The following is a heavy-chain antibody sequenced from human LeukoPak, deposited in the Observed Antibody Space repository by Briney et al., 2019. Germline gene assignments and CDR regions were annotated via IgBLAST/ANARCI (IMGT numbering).Heavy chain of an antibody. CDR1: GFSFDAYS. CDR3: TRGRSDNWKYFDY. J-gene: IGHJ4*02. CDR2: INRNGGGM. D-gene: IGHD1-1*01. Sequence: GRSLRLSCAASGFSFDAYSMHWVRQVPGKGLEWVASINRNGGGMGYTDSVKGRFTISRDNAKSALYLQMNSLRPDDTALYYCTRGRSDNWKYFDYWGQGTLVTVSS. V-gene: IGHV3-9*01.